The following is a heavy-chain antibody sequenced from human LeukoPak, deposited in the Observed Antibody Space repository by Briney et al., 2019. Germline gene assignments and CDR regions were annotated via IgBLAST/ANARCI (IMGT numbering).Heavy chain of an antibody. CDR1: GGSISSSSYY. Sequence: TSETLSLTCTVSGGSISSSSYYWGWIRQPPGKGLEWIGSIYYSGSTYYNPSLKSRVTISVDTSKSQFSLKLSSVTAADTAVYYCARERDSYAHPHDAFDIWGQGTMVTVSS. CDR3: ARERDSYAHPHDAFDI. V-gene: IGHV4-39*07. D-gene: IGHD5-18*01. CDR2: IYYSGST. J-gene: IGHJ3*02.